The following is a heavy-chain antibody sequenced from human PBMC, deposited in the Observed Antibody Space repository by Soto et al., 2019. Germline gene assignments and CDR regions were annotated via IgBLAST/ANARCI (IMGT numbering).Heavy chain of an antibody. CDR1: GFSFDDYG. CDR3: AKDNDLDRDGPFDY. CDR2: ISWNSGDI. Sequence: EVQLVESGGGSVQPGRSLRLSCAASGFSFDDYGMHWVRQGPGKGLEWVSGISWNSGDIYYADSVKGRFTISRDNAKRSLYLQMNSLRTEETALYDCAKDNDLDRDGPFDYWGQGILVTVSS. J-gene: IGHJ4*02. D-gene: IGHD2-2*03. V-gene: IGHV3-9*01.